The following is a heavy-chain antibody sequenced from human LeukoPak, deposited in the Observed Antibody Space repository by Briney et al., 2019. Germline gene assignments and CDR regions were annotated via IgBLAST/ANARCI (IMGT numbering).Heavy chain of an antibody. CDR2: MNPNSGNT. J-gene: IGHJ6*03. V-gene: IGHV1-8*01. D-gene: IGHD3/OR15-3a*01. Sequence: ASVKVSCKASGYTFTSYDINWVRQATGQGLEWMGWMNPNSGNTGYAQKFQGRVTMTKNTSITTAYMDLSSLRSEDTAVYYCASALSWTTESYYYMDVWGKGTTVTVSS. CDR1: GYTFTSYD. CDR3: ASALSWTTESYYYMDV.